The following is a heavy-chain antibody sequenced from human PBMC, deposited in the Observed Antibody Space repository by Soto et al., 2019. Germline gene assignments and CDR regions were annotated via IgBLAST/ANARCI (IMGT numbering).Heavy chain of an antibody. CDR2: INPSGGST. D-gene: IGHD3-22*01. J-gene: IGHJ5*02. Sequence: QVQLVQSGAEVKRPGASVKLSCKASGYTFSTYYMHWVRQAPGQGLEWMGIINPSGGSTSYAQKFQGRVTMTTDTSTSTVYMELSSLRSEDTAVYYCVRKAYYYDAGSFDPWGQGTLVTVSS. CDR1: GYTFSTYY. V-gene: IGHV1-46*03. CDR3: VRKAYYYDAGSFDP.